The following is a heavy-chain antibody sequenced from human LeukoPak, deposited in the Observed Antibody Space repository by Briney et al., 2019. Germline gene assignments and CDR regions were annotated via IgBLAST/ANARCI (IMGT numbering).Heavy chain of an antibody. Sequence: ASVKLVCKASGYTFTSYDINWVRQATGQELEWMGWMNPNSGNTGYAQKFQGRVTMTRNTSISTAYMELSSLRSEDTAVYYCASRAMVRGVSGENWFDPWGQGTLVTVSS. V-gene: IGHV1-8*01. CDR1: GYTFTSYD. J-gene: IGHJ5*02. CDR3: ASRAMVRGVSGENWFDP. CDR2: MNPNSGNT. D-gene: IGHD3-10*01.